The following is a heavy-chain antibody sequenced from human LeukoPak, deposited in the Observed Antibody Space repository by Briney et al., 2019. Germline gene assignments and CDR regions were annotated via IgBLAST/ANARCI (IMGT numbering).Heavy chain of an antibody. Sequence: GGSLRLSCAASGSTFDDYAMHWVRQAPGKGLEWVSGISWNSGSIGYADSVKGRFTISRDNAKNSLYLQMNSLRAEDMALYYCAKSFDAGAAAAYFDCWGQGTLVTVSS. CDR3: AKSFDAGAAAAYFDC. D-gene: IGHD6-13*01. J-gene: IGHJ4*02. CDR1: GSTFDDYA. V-gene: IGHV3-9*03. CDR2: ISWNSGSI.